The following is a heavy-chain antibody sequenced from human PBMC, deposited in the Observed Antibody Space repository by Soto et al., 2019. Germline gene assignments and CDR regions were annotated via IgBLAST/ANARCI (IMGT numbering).Heavy chain of an antibody. D-gene: IGHD6-19*01. Sequence: EVQLVESGGGLVQPGGSLRLSCAASGFTFSNYWMSWVRQAPGKGLEWVANIKQDGSAKYYVDSVKGRFTISRDNANNSLYLQMNSLRADDTAVYYCATWLKTSGWYVLLEGSFDYWGQGTLVTVSS. CDR2: IKQDGSAK. J-gene: IGHJ4*02. V-gene: IGHV3-7*01. CDR1: GFTFSNYW. CDR3: ATWLKTSGWYVLLEGSFDY.